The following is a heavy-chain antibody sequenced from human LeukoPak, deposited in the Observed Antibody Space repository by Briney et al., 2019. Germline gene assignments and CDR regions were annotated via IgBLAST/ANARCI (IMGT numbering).Heavy chain of an antibody. J-gene: IGHJ5*02. D-gene: IGHD6-19*01. CDR2: IYYGGGN. V-gene: IGHV4-59*08. CDR3: ARHRDYGSGWWGFDA. Sequence: PSETLSLTCTVSGGSISGYYWSWIRQPPGKGLEWIAYIYYGGGNNRNPSLKSRVTILVDTSKDQFSLKLSSVTATDTAIYYCARHRDYGSGWWGFDACGQGTLVTVSS. CDR1: GGSISGYY.